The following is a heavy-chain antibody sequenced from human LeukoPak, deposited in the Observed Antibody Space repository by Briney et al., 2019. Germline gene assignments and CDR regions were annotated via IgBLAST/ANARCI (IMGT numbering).Heavy chain of an antibody. CDR1: GGSIASISYY. J-gene: IGHJ3*02. V-gene: IGHV4-39*07. D-gene: IGHD2-15*01. CDR3: ARGPLPLGYCSGGSCSGPSHDAFDI. Sequence: SETLSLTCSVSGGSIASISYYWGWIRQPPGKGLEWIGRIYHSGTSYYNPSLKSRVIISVDTSKNQFSLKLSSVTAADTAVYYCARGPLPLGYCSGGSCSGPSHDAFDIWGQGTMVTVSS. CDR2: IYHSGTS.